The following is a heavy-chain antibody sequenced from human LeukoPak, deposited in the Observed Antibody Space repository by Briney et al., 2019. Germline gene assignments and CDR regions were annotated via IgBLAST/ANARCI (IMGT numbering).Heavy chain of an antibody. J-gene: IGHJ4*02. D-gene: IGHD1-26*01. CDR3: ARAPKYSGSSLDY. Sequence: GGSLRLSCAASGFTVSSNYMSWVRQAPGKGLEWVSVIYSGGSTYYADSVKGRFTISRDNSKNTLYLQMNSLRAEGTAVYYCARAPKYSGSSLDYWGQGTLVTVSS. CDR1: GFTVSSNY. CDR2: IYSGGST. V-gene: IGHV3-53*01.